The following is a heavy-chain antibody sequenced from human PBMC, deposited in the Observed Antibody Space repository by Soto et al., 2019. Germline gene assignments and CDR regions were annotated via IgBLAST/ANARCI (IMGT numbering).Heavy chain of an antibody. D-gene: IGHD5-12*01. CDR3: ASVAI. J-gene: IGHJ4*02. CDR1: GFTCSNYW. CDR2: IKQDGTEK. V-gene: IGHV3-7*01. Sequence: EVQLVESGGGLVQPGGSLRLSCAASGFTCSNYWMSWVRQAPGKGLEWVANIKQDGTEKNYVDSVRGRFTISRDNAKNSLDLHMNSMTAEDTAVYYCASVAIWGQGTLVTVSS.